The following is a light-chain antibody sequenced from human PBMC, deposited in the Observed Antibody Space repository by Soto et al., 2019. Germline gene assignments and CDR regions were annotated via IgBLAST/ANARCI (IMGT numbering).Light chain of an antibody. Sequence: EIVLTQSPGTLSLSPGERATLSCRASQSVTNNYLAWYQQKPGQAPRLLIFNAYNRATGIPDRFSGSGSGTDFTLTISRLEPEDFAVYYCHQCSYAPLTFGGGTKVEIK. CDR3: HQCSYAPLT. CDR1: QSVTNNY. V-gene: IGKV3D-20*02. J-gene: IGKJ4*01. CDR2: NAY.